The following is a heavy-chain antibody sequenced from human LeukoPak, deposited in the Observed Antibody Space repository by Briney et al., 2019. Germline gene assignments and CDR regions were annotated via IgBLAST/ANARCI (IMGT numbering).Heavy chain of an antibody. V-gene: IGHV4-4*02. J-gene: IGHJ4*02. D-gene: IGHD2-21*01. CDR2: IYHSGSS. CDR3: ASAEGEGKTHFDY. Sequence: PSETLSLTCTVSDGSISSSNWWTRVRQPPGKGLEWIGEIYHSGSSNYNSSLKSRVTMSVDKSKNQFSLRLSSVTAADTAVYYCASAEGEGKTHFDYWGQGTLVTVSS. CDR1: DGSISSSNW.